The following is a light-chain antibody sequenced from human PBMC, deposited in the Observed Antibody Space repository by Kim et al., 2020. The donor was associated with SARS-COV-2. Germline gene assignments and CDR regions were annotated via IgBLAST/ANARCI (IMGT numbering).Light chain of an antibody. Sequence: ASVRDRVTITCRASQSITTWLAWYQLKPGKVPKLLIYKASNLQSGVPSRFSGSGSETEFTLTSSSLQPDDFATYYCQQYHSYPWTFGQGTKVDIK. CDR1: QSITTW. V-gene: IGKV1-5*03. CDR2: KAS. CDR3: QQYHSYPWT. J-gene: IGKJ1*01.